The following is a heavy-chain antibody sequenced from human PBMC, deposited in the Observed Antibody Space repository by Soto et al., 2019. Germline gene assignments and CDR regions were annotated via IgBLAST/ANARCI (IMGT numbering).Heavy chain of an antibody. D-gene: IGHD5-12*01. CDR1: GYTFTSYY. CDR2: INPSGGST. J-gene: IGHJ6*03. Sequence: ASVKVSFKASGYTFTSYYMHWVRQAPGQGLEWMGIINPSGGSTSYAQKFQGRVTMTRDTSTSTVYMELSSLRSEDTAVYYCARLGLHGYYMDVWGKGTTVTVSS. CDR3: ARLGLHGYYMDV. V-gene: IGHV1-46*01.